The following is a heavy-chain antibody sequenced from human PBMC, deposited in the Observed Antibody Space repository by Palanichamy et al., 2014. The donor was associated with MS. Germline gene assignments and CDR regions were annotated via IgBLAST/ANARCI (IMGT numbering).Heavy chain of an antibody. V-gene: IGHV4-61*02. J-gene: IGHJ3*02. CDR3: ARDTPPMIEHAFDI. D-gene: IGHD3-22*01. CDR2: TYTSGST. CDR1: GGSISSGSYY. Sequence: QVQLQESGPGLVKPSQTLSLTCTVSGGSISSGSYYWSWIRQPAGKGLEWIGRTYTSGSTNYNPSLKSRVTISVDTSKNQFSLKLSSVTAADTAVYYCARDTPPMIEHAFDIWDQGTMVTVSS.